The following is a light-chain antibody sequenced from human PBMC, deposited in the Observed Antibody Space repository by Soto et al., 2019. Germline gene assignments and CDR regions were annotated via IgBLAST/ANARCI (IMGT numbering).Light chain of an antibody. CDR2: GAS. J-gene: IGKJ1*01. CDR3: QQYGSSPWT. Sequence: EIVLTQSPGTLSLSPGERATLSCRASQSVSSSYLAWYQQKPGPAPSLLIYGASSRATGIPDRFSGSGSGTDFTLTISRLETEDFAVYYCQQYGSSPWTFGHGTKVEIK. CDR1: QSVSSSY. V-gene: IGKV3-20*01.